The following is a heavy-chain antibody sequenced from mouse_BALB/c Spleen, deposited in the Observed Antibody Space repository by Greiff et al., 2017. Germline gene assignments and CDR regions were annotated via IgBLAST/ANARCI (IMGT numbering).Heavy chain of an antibody. D-gene: IGHD2-1*01. CDR1: GFTFTDYY. J-gene: IGHJ4*01. CDR3: ARGGKAMDY. V-gene: IGHV7-3*02. Sequence: EVMLVESGGGLVQPGGSLRLSCATSGFTFTDYYMSWVRQPPGKALEWLGFIRNKANGYTTEYSASVKGRFTISRDNSQSSLYLQMNTLRAEYIATYYCARGGKAMDYWGQGTSVTVSS. CDR2: IRNKANGYTT.